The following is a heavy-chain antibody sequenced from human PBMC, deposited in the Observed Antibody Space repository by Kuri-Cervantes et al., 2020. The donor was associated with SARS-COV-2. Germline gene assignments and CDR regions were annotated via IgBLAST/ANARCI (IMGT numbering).Heavy chain of an antibody. V-gene: IGHV1-2*04. CDR3: ARESSESDDALDL. CDR1: GYTFTGYY. D-gene: IGHD3-10*01. J-gene: IGHJ3*01. Sequence: ASVKVSCKASGYTFTGYYMHWVRQAPGQGLEWMGWINPNSGGTNYAQKFQGWVTMTRDTSISTVYMELSRLRSDDTAVYYCARESSESDDALDLWGQGTLVNVSS. CDR2: INPNSGGT.